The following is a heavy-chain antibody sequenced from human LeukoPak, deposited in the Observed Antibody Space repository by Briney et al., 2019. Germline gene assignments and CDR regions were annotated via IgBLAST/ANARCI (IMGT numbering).Heavy chain of an antibody. Sequence: GASVKVSCKASGYTFSDFYIHWVRQAPGQGLEYVGWITPKSGDTYFPQRFQGRVTMTRDASISTAYMELSSLRSDDTAVYFCARVRSAEERAWAYWGQGTLVTVSS. J-gene: IGHJ4*02. V-gene: IGHV1-2*02. D-gene: IGHD1-1*01. CDR1: GYTFSDFY. CDR3: ARVRSAEERAWAY. CDR2: ITPKSGDT.